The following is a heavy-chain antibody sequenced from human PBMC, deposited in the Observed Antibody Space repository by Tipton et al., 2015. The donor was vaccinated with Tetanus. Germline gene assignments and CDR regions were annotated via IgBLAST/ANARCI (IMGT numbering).Heavy chain of an antibody. CDR2: ISGSGGGT. D-gene: IGHD1-1*01. J-gene: IGHJ4*02. CDR3: ARANNEFPKKGPFDS. V-gene: IGHV3-23*01. CDR1: GFTFSSYA. Sequence: SLRLSCAASGFTFSSYAMSWVRQAPGKGLEWVSAISGSGGGTYYADSVKGRFIISRDNSKNTLYLQMNSLRAEDTAVYYCARANNEFPKKGPFDSWGQGSLVIVSS.